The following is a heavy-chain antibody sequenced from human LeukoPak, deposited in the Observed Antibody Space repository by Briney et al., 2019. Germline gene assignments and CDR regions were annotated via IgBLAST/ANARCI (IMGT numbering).Heavy chain of an antibody. CDR1: GGSISSGGYY. D-gene: IGHD2-2*01. Sequence: SETLSLTCTVSGGSISSGGYYWSWIRQPPGKGLKWIGYIYHSGSTYYNPSLKSRVTISVDRSKNQFSLKLSSVTAADTAVYYCARLVVVSAASYYYYYMDVWGKGTTVTVSS. V-gene: IGHV4-30-2*01. CDR3: ARLVVVSAASYYYYYMDV. CDR2: IYHSGST. J-gene: IGHJ6*03.